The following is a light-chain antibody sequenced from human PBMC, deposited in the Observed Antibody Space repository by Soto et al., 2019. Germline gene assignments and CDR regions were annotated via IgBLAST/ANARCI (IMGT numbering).Light chain of an antibody. CDR2: GVS. V-gene: IGLV2-14*03. CDR3: SSFTGTTTLDV. CDR1: SSDVGAYEY. J-gene: IGLJ1*01. Sequence: QSALTQPASVSGSPGQSVTISCTGTSSDVGAYEYVSWYQKHPGKAPKLKIYGVSNRPSGVSNRFSGSKSGNTAFLTISGLQPEDEADYYCSSFTGTTTLDVFGTGTKLNVL.